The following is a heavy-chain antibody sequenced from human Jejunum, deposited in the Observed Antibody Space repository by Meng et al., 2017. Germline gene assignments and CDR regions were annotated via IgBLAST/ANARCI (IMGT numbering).Heavy chain of an antibody. D-gene: IGHD2-2*01. V-gene: IGHV3-11*01. J-gene: IGHJ4*02. CDR3: ARGCTRPDY. CDR2: IASSGSTI. Sequence: GESLMTSCAASGFTFSDYQMSWIRQAPGKRLEWVSCIASSGSTIYHADSVGGRFTFSRANAKNSLYLQMNSLRVEDTAVYYCARGCTRPDYWGQGTLVTVSS. CDR1: GFTFSDYQ.